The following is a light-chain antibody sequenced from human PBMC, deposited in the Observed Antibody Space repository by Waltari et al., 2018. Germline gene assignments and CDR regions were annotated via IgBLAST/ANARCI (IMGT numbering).Light chain of an antibody. CDR3: SSYARSTTRV. CDR1: SSDVGGYNY. CDR2: GVS. J-gene: IGLJ1*01. Sequence: QSALTQPASVSGSPGQSITISCNGTSSDVGGYNYVSWYQQHLGKAPKLMIYGVSNRPSGVSARFSGSKSGNTASLTISGLQAEDEADYYCSSYARSTTRVFGSGTKVTVL. V-gene: IGLV2-14*01.